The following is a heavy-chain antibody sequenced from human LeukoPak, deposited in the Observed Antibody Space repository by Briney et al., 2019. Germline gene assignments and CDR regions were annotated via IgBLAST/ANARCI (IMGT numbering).Heavy chain of an antibody. V-gene: IGHV3-48*04. CDR2: IGRGTT. CDR1: GFTFSSYS. CDR3: ARDAPAGGKPEYFFDY. J-gene: IGHJ4*02. Sequence: QPGGSLRLSCAASGFTFSSYSMNWVRQAPGKGLEWVSHIGRGTTYADSVKGRFTISRDNAKNSVYLQMNSLRAEDTAVYYCARDAPAGGKPEYFFDYWGQGTLVTVSS.